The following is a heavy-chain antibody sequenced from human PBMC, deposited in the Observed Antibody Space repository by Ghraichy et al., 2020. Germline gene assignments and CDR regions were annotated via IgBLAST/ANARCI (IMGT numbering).Heavy chain of an antibody. V-gene: IGHV3-48*02. Sequence: ESLNISCAASGFTFSSYSMNWVRQAPGKGLEWVSYISSSSSTIYYADSVKGRFTISRDNAKNSLYLQMNSLRDEDTAVYYCARDYYDSSGYYYPAAFDIWGQGTMVTVSS. CDR2: ISSSSSTI. CDR3: ARDYYDSSGYYYPAAFDI. CDR1: GFTFSSYS. J-gene: IGHJ3*02. D-gene: IGHD3-22*01.